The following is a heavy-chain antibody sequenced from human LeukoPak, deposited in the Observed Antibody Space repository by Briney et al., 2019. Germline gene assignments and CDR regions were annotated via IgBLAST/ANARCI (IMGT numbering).Heavy chain of an antibody. J-gene: IGHJ4*02. D-gene: IGHD3-10*01. CDR2: IYTSGST. V-gene: IGHV4-4*07. CDR3: ARDPAGFDYFDY. CDR1: GGSISSYY. Sequence: SETLSLTRTVSGGSISSYYWSWIRQPAGKGLEWIGRIYTSGSTNYNPSLKSRVTISVDASRNQFSLKLSSVTAADTAVYTCARDPAGFDYFDYWGEGTLVTASP.